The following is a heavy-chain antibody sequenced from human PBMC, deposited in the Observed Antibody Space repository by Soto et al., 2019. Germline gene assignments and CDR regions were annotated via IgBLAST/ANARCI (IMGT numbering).Heavy chain of an antibody. V-gene: IGHV5-51*01. CDR1: GYSFTSYW. D-gene: IGHD5-12*01. CDR3: ARTGAVGGYDYFDY. J-gene: IGHJ4*02. Sequence: PGESLEIYCKCPGYSFTSYWIGRVRQMPGKGLEWMGIIYPGDSDTRYSSSFQGQVTISADKSISTAYLQWSSLKASDTAMYYCARTGAVGGYDYFDYWGQGTLVTVSS. CDR2: IYPGDSDT.